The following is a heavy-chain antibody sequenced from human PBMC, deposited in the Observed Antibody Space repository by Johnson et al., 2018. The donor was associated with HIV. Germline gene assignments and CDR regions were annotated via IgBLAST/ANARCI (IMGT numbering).Heavy chain of an antibody. CDR2: INSDGSST. V-gene: IGHV3-74*01. J-gene: IGHJ3*02. CDR1: GFTFSSYW. Sequence: MLLVESGGGLVQPGGSLRLSCAASGFTFSSYWMHWVRQAPGKGLVWVSRINSDGSSTSYADSVKGRFTISRDNAKNTLYLQMNSLGAEDTAVYYCARDHSRDEAFDIWGQGTMVTVSS. D-gene: IGHD5-24*01. CDR3: ARDHSRDEAFDI.